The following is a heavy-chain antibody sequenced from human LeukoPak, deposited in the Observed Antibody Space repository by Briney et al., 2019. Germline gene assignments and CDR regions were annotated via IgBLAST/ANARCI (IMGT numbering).Heavy chain of an antibody. Sequence: SVKVSCKASGGTFSSYAISWVRQAPGQGLEWMGGIIPIFGTANYAQKFQGRVTMTRDTSTSTVYMELSSLRSEDTAVYYCARDRILTGHDYVWGSYRYKTPFDYWGQGTLVTVSS. D-gene: IGHD3-16*02. V-gene: IGHV1-69*05. CDR3: ARDRILTGHDYVWGSYRYKTPFDY. J-gene: IGHJ4*02. CDR1: GGTFSSYA. CDR2: IIPIFGTA.